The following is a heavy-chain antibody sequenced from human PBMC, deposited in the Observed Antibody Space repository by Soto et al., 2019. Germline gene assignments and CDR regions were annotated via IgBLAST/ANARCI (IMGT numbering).Heavy chain of an antibody. CDR1: GFTFSNYG. Sequence: PGGSLRLSCAASGFTFSNYGMHWVRQAPGKGPEWVAVISYDGSNKYYADSVKGRFTISRDNSKNTLYLQMNSLRAEDTAVYYCARDLYSSRRDPTYDWLDPWGQGPLVTVYS. D-gene: IGHD6-13*01. V-gene: IGHV3-30*03. CDR2: ISYDGSNK. J-gene: IGHJ5*02. CDR3: ARDLYSSRRDPTYDWLDP.